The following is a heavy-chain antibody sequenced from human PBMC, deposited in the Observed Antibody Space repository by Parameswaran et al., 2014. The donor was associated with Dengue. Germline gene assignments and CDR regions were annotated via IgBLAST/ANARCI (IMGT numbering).Heavy chain of an antibody. CDR3: ARAQELELDY. D-gene: IGHD1-7*01. J-gene: IGHJ4*02. CDR2: INPNSGGT. V-gene: IGHV1-2*02. Sequence: WVRQAPGQGLEWMGWINPNSGGTNYAQKFQGRVTMTRDTSISTAYMELSRLRSDDTAVYYCARAQELELDYWGQGTLVTVSS.